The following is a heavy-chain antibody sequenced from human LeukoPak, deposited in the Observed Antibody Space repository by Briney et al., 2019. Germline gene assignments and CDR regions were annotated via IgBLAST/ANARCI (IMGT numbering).Heavy chain of an antibody. CDR1: GFTFSSYW. CDR3: ASSTTVTTGSFDY. D-gene: IGHD4-17*01. CDR2: IKQDGGEK. V-gene: IGHV3-7*01. J-gene: IGHJ4*02. Sequence: GGSLRLSCAASGFTFSSYWMSWVRQAPGKGLEWVANIKQDGGEKYYVDSVKGRFTISRDNAKNSLYLQMNSLRAEDTAVYYCASSTTVTTGSFDYWGQGTLVTVSS.